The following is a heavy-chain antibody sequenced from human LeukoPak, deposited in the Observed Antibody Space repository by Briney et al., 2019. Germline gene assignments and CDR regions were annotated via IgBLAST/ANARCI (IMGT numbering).Heavy chain of an antibody. D-gene: IGHD2-2*02. Sequence: ASVKVSCKASGGTFSSYAISWVRQAPGQGLEWMGGIIPIFGTANYAQKFQGRVTITTDESTSTAYMELSSLRSEDTAVYYCARLGVVVVPAAILAEYFQHWGQGTLVTVSS. CDR2: IIPIFGTA. J-gene: IGHJ1*01. CDR1: GGTFSSYA. V-gene: IGHV1-69*05. CDR3: ARLGVVVVPAAILAEYFQH.